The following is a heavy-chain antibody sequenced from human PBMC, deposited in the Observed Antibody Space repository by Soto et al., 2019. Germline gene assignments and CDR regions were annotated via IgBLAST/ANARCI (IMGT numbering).Heavy chain of an antibody. CDR3: AKWNGGFDY. V-gene: IGHV3-30*18. J-gene: IGHJ4*02. CDR1: GFTFSSYG. D-gene: IGHD3-16*01. Sequence: QVQLVESGGGVVQPGRSLRLSCAASGFTFSSYGMHWVRQAPGKGLEWEAVISYDGSYKYYADSVKGRFTISRDNSKNTLYLQMNSLRAEDTAVYYCAKWNGGFDYWGQGTLVTVSS. CDR2: ISYDGSYK.